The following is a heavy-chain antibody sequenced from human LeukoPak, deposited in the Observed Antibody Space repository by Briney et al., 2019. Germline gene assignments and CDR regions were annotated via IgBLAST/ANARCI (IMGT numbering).Heavy chain of an antibody. Sequence: GGSLRLSCAASGFTFSSYWMNWARQAPGEGLEWVASINHNGNVNYYVDSVKGRFTISRDNAKNSLYLQMSNLRAEDTAVYFCARGGGLDVWGQGTTVTVSS. D-gene: IGHD3-16*01. CDR1: GFTFSSYW. CDR3: ARGGGLDV. V-gene: IGHV3-7*03. CDR2: INHNGNVN. J-gene: IGHJ6*02.